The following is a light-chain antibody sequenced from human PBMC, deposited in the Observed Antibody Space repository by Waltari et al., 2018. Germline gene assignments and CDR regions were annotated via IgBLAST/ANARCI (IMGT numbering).Light chain of an antibody. J-gene: IGLJ2*01. CDR3: ASWDGSLGGVI. V-gene: IGLV1-47*01. CDR1: NYNIGNNF. CDR2: RNN. Sequence: QSVLSQPPSASGTPGQRVTISCSGSNYNIGNNFVYWYHQLPGTAPKRLIYRNNPRPSGVPDRFSGSKSGTSASLAISGLRSEDEADYYCASWDGSLGGVIFGGGTKLTVL.